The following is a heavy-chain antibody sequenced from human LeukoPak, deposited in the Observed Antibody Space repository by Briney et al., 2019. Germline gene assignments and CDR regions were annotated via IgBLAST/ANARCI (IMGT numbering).Heavy chain of an antibody. CDR1: GGSISSGSYY. V-gene: IGHV4-61*02. CDR2: IYTSGST. J-gene: IGHJ5*02. CDR3: ARGPELLWFGEGLDP. Sequence: SETLSLTCTVSGGSISSGSYYWSWIRQPAGKGLEWIGRIYTSGSTNYNPSLKSRVTISVDTSKNQFSLKLSSVTAADTAVYYCARGPELLWFGEGLDPWGQGTLVTVSS. D-gene: IGHD3-10*01.